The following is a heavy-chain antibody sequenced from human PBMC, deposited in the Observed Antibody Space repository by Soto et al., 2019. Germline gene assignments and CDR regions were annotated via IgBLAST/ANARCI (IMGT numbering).Heavy chain of an antibody. Sequence: PLQESGTGLVKPSETLSLTCTVSGGSISSASYYWGWIRQPPVNGLERIGSFFYSGRTFSNPSLESRVTMSISSSKTQVSLRLSSVTAADADVYFCARQVCTSAGCSTGNWFYPCGQGTLVTVSS. V-gene: IGHV4-39*01. D-gene: IGHD2-8*02. J-gene: IGHJ5*02. CDR1: GGSISSASYY. CDR3: ARQVCTSAGCSTGNWFYP. CDR2: FFYSGRT.